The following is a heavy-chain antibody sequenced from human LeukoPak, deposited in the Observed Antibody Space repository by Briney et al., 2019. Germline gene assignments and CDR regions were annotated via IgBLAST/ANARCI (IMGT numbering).Heavy chain of an antibody. CDR3: ARHRSPSSLSFFDI. CDR2: IYTSETT. Sequence: SETLSLTCTVSGASISSYYWSWIRQPPGKGLEWIGYIYTSETTNFNPALRSRVTISIDTSKNPVSLRMSSVTAADTALYYCARHRSPSSLSFFDIWGQGMLVIVSS. CDR1: GASISSYY. D-gene: IGHD2-2*01. J-gene: IGHJ4*02. V-gene: IGHV4-4*09.